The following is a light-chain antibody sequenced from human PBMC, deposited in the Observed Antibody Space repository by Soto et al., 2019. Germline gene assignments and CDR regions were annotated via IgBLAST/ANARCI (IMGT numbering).Light chain of an antibody. V-gene: IGKV3-15*01. J-gene: IGKJ1*01. CDR2: GAS. Sequence: DIVMTQSAATLSLSPGERATLSCRASQSVSSNLAWNQQKPGQAPSLLIYGASTRATGVPARFTGSGSGTEVTLTINSLQSEECAVYYCQQCSDWRTCGQGTKVEIQ. CDR1: QSVSSN. CDR3: QQCSDWRT.